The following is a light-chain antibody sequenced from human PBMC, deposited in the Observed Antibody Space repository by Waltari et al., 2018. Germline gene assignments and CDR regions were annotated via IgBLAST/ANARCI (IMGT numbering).Light chain of an antibody. J-gene: IGKJ5*01. V-gene: IGKV2-28*01. CDR3: MEALQSVT. CDR1: HSLMHSNGYNY. CDR2: LGS. Sequence: DIVMTQSPLSLPVTPGEPASISCRSSHSLMHSNGYNYLDWYLQKPGQSPQILIYLGSNRASGVPDRFSGSGSGTDFTLKISRVEAEDAGVYYCMEALQSVTFGQGTRLEIK.